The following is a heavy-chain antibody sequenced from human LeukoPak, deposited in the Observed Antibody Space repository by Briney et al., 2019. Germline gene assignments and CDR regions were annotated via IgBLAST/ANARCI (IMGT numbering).Heavy chain of an antibody. J-gene: IGHJ4*02. CDR1: GFTFSSYA. V-gene: IGHV3-30-3*01. Sequence: GRSLRLSCAASGFTFSSYAMHWVRQAPGKGLEWVAVISYDGSNKYYADSVKGRFTISRDNSKNTLYLQMNSLRAEDTAVYYCARALYHQYSYGLQXXXDYWGQGTLVTVSS. CDR3: ARALYHQYSYGLQXXXDY. D-gene: IGHD5-18*01. CDR2: ISYDGSNK.